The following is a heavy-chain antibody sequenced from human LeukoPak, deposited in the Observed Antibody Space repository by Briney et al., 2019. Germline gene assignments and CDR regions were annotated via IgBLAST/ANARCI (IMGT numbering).Heavy chain of an antibody. CDR2: IYYSGST. Sequence: SSETLSLTCTVSGGSISSSSYYWGWIRQPPGKGREGIGSIYYSGSTSYNASLKSRGTISLDKSKNQSPLKLSSVIKAETTGDYCARHVSADNSVEMAPFGAFDIWGQGTMVTVSS. V-gene: IGHV4-39*01. J-gene: IGHJ3*02. CDR1: GGSISSSSYY. CDR3: ARHVSADNSVEMAPFGAFDI. D-gene: IGHD5-24*01.